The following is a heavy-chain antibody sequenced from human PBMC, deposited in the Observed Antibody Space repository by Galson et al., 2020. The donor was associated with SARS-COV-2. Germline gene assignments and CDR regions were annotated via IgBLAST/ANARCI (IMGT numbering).Heavy chain of an antibody. D-gene: IGHD3-16*02. J-gene: IGHJ4*02. Sequence: GGSLRLSCAASGFTFSNAWMSWVRQAPGKGLEWVGRIKSKTDGGTTDYAAPVKGRFTISRDDSKNTLYLQMNSLKTEDTAVYYCTTDRVYDYVWGSYRYNGYRGQGTLVTVSS. CDR3: TTDRVYDYVWGSYRYNGY. CDR1: GFTFSNAW. V-gene: IGHV3-15*01. CDR2: IKSKTDGGTT.